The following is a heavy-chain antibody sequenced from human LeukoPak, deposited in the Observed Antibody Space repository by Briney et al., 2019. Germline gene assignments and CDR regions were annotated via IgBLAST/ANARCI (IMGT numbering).Heavy chain of an antibody. Sequence: ASVKVSCKASGYTFTNYGISWVRQAPGQGLEWMGWIGAYNGNTNYARKVQGRITMTTDTSTSTAYMELRRLISDDSAVYYCARDQRPVTRYSSSWLVYWGQGTLVTVSS. V-gene: IGHV1-18*01. CDR2: IGAYNGNT. J-gene: IGHJ4*02. D-gene: IGHD6-13*01. CDR3: ARDQRPVTRYSSSWLVY. CDR1: GYTFTNYG.